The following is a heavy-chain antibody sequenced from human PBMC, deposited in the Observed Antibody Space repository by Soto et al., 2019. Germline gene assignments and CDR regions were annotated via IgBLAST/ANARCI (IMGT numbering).Heavy chain of an antibody. Sequence: EVQLVESGGGLVQPGGSLSLSCAASGFTFSSNWMNWVRQPPGKGLVCVARVNSDGSTTTYADSVKGRFTISRDNAKHTVYLQMNGLGVEDTAVYYCAAMTVTWVQGTLVSVSS. V-gene: IGHV3-74*01. D-gene: IGHD2-21*02. CDR2: VNSDGSTT. CDR1: GFTFSSNW. J-gene: IGHJ1*01. CDR3: AAMTVT.